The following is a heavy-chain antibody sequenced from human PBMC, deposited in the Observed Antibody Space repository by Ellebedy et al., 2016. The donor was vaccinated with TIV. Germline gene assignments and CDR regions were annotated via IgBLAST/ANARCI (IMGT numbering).Heavy chain of an antibody. CDR2: ISYDGSNK. CDR1: GFTFSSYG. CDR3: AKSTGSKKPFDY. J-gene: IGHJ4*02. Sequence: GGSLRLXXAASGFTFSSYGMHWVRQAPGKGLEWVAVISYDGSNKYYADSVKGRFTISRDNSKNTLYLQMNSLRAEDTAVYYCAKSTGSKKPFDYWGQGTLVTVSS. V-gene: IGHV3-30*18. D-gene: IGHD1-1*01.